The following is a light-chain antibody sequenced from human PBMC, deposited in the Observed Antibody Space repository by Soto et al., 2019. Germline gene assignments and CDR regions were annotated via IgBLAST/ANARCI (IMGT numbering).Light chain of an antibody. V-gene: IGKV3-15*01. CDR3: QQSNNWPYT. CDR1: QSVSDN. J-gene: IGKJ2*01. CDR2: GAS. Sequence: EIVKTQSPATLSASPGERVTLSCRASQSVSDNLAWYQQKPGQAPRLLIYGASTRATTIPARFSGSGSGTEFTLTISSLQSEDFAVYYCQQSNNWPYTFGQGTKLDIK.